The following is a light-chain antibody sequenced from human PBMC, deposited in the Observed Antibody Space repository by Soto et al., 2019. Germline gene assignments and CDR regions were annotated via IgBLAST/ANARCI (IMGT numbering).Light chain of an antibody. CDR2: EVS. V-gene: IGLV2-8*01. CDR1: SSDVGGYNS. J-gene: IGLJ1*01. Sequence: QSALTQPPFASGSPGQSVTISCTGTSSDVGGYNSVSWYQHHPGKAPKLMIYEVSKRPSGVPDRFSGSKSANTASLTVSGLQAEDEADYYCSSYAGSSNYVFGTGTKLTVL. CDR3: SSYAGSSNYV.